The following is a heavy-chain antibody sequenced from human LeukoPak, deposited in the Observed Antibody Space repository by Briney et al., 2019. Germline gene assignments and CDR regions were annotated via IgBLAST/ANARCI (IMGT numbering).Heavy chain of an antibody. Sequence: AAVKVSCKASGYSFTSYDINRVRPATGQGLEWMGWMNPNSGNTGYAQKFQGRVTMTSNTSISTAYMELSSLRAEDTAVYYCARDRPRTSFDYWGQGSLVTVSS. CDR1: GYSFTSYD. CDR2: MNPNSGNT. J-gene: IGHJ4*02. D-gene: IGHD1/OR15-1a*01. CDR3: ARDRPRTSFDY. V-gene: IGHV1-8*01.